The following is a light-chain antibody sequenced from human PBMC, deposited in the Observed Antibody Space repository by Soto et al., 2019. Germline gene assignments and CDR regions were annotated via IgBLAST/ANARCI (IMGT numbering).Light chain of an antibody. CDR1: SSDVGGYNY. CDR3: NSYTTGSPWV. CDR2: DVS. Sequence: QSALTQPASVSGSPGQSITISCTGTSSDVGGYNYVSWYQQHPGKAPKLMIYDVSNRPSGVSNRFSGSKSGNTASLTISGLQAEDEADYYCNSYTTGSPWVFGGGTKLTVL. V-gene: IGLV2-14*03. J-gene: IGLJ3*02.